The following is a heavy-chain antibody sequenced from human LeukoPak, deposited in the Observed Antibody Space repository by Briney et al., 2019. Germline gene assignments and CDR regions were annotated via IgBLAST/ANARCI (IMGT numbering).Heavy chain of an antibody. Sequence: PGGSLRLSCAASGFTFTGFAMSWVRQSPGKGLEWVSTISVSGGSTYYADSVKGRFTISRDNSKNTLFLQMNSLRAEDTAVYYCAKRGGDGNPHDYWGQGTLVTVSS. CDR1: GFTFTGFA. J-gene: IGHJ4*02. V-gene: IGHV3-23*01. CDR2: ISVSGGST. D-gene: IGHD3-16*01. CDR3: AKRGGDGNPHDY.